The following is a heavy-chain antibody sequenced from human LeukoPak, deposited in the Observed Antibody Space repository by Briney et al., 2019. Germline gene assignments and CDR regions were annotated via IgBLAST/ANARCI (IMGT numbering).Heavy chain of an antibody. J-gene: IGHJ4*02. D-gene: IGHD3-22*01. Sequence: SETLSLTCTVSGGSISSYYWSWIRQPPGKGLEWIGYIFYSWSTNYNPSLKSRVTISVDTSKNQFSLKLSSVTAADTAVYYCARTGTYYYDSSGYKDYFDYWGQGTLVTVSS. CDR3: ARTGTYYYDSSGYKDYFDY. CDR2: IFYSWST. CDR1: GGSISSYY. V-gene: IGHV4-59*01.